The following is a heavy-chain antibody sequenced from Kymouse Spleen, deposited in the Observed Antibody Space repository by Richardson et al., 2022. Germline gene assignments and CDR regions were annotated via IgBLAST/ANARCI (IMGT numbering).Heavy chain of an antibody. CDR1: GFTFSSYW. CDR2: IKQDGSEK. Sequence: EVQLVESGGGLVQPGGSLRLSCAASGFTFSSYWMSWVRQAPGKGLEWVANIKQDGSEKYYVDSVKGRFTISRDNAKNSLYLQMNSLRAEDTAVYYCARDSSGWYYYYYGMDVWGQGTTVTVSS. CDR3: ARDSSGWYYYYYGMDV. J-gene: IGHJ6*02. D-gene: IGHD6-19*01. V-gene: IGHV3-7*01.